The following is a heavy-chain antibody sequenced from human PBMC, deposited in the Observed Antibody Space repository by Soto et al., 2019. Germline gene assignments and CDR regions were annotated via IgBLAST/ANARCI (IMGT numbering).Heavy chain of an antibody. CDR1: GYTFNNYA. V-gene: IGHV1-18*01. CDR3: ARDCSGGTCYSFWFAP. J-gene: IGHJ5*02. CDR2: ISAFNGNT. Sequence: QVQLVQSAAEVKNPGASVKVSCKASGYTFNNYAITWVRQAHGQGLEWMGWISAFNGNTNYAQKFLGRVTMTTDTYTNTADIELRSRRSDDTAVYFCARDCSGGTCYSFWFAPWGQGTLVTVAS. D-gene: IGHD2-15*01.